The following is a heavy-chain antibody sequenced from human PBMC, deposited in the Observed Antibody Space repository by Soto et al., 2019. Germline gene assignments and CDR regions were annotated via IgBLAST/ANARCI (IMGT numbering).Heavy chain of an antibody. V-gene: IGHV3-30-3*01. CDR3: ARDRPSPYCSSTSCSSYFDY. CDR2: ISYDGSNK. J-gene: IGHJ4*02. CDR1: GFTFRTYA. Sequence: VGSLRLSCAASGFTFRTYAMQWVRQAPGKGLEWVAVISYDGSNKYYADSVKGRFTISRDNSKNTLYLQMNSLRAEDTAVYYCARDRPSPYCSSTSCSSYFDYWGQGTLVTVSS. D-gene: IGHD2-2*01.